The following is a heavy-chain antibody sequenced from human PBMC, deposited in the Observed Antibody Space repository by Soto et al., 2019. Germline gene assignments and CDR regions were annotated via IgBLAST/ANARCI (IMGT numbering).Heavy chain of an antibody. CDR1: GATFSGNF. D-gene: IGHD3-16*01. Sequence: QVQLVQSGAEVREPGASVKVSCKPSGATFSGNFFHWVRQAPGQGLEWMGWINPDNGDTNYAQKFQDRVTMTRDTSISTAYMDLSRLRSDDTAVYLCTRDRLGANFQYWGQGTLVTVSS. CDR3: TRDRLGANFQY. V-gene: IGHV1-2*02. J-gene: IGHJ4*02. CDR2: INPDNGDT.